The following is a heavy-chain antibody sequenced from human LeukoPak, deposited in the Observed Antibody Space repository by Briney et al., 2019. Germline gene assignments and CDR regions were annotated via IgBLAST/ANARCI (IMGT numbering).Heavy chain of an antibody. V-gene: IGHV3-7*01. J-gene: IGHJ4*02. CDR3: ARDSDITMVRGVDLYYFDY. Sequence: GGSLRLSCAASGFTFSSYWMSWVRQAPGKGLESVANIKQDGSEKYYVDSVKGRFTISRDNAKNSLYLQMNSLRAEDTAVYYCARDSDITMVRGVDLYYFDYWGQGTLVTVSS. CDR2: IKQDGSEK. CDR1: GFTFSSYW. D-gene: IGHD3-10*01.